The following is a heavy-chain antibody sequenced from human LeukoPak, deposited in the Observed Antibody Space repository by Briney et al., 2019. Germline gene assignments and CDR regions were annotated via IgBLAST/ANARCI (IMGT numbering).Heavy chain of an antibody. J-gene: IGHJ4*02. CDR1: GFTFSNAW. CDR2: IKSKTDGGTT. D-gene: IGHD3-22*01. V-gene: IGHV3-15*01. Sequence: GGSLRLSCAASGFTFSNAWMSWVRQAPGKGLEWVGRIKSKTDGGTTDYAAPVKGRFTISRDDSKNTLYLQMNSLKTEDTAVYYCTEDDSSGYYYFDYWGQGTLVTVSS. CDR3: TEDDSSGYYYFDY.